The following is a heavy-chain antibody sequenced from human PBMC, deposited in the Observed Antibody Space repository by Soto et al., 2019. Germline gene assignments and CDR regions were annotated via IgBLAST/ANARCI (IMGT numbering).Heavy chain of an antibody. V-gene: IGHV4-59*01. CDR3: ARQTRYSDRSGYYGN. CDR1: GGSMSNFY. J-gene: IGHJ4*02. CDR2: IHNSGNT. Sequence: SETLSLTCTVSGGSMSNFYWSWIRQFPGKGLEWIGYIHNSGNTNYNPSLRSRVTMSLDTYKNQVSLKLSSVTAADTAVYYCARQTRYSDRSGYYGNWGQGNLVTVS. D-gene: IGHD3-22*01.